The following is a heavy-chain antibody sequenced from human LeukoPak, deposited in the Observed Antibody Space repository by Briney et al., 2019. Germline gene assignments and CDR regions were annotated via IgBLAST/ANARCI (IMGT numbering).Heavy chain of an antibody. V-gene: IGHV3-23*01. Sequence: GGSLRLSCAASGFTFSSYAMSWVRQAPGKGLEWVSAISGSGGSTYYADSVKGRFTISRDNSKNTLYLQMNSLRAEDTAVYYCARDTIAAVVTWFDYWGQGTLVTVSS. D-gene: IGHD6-13*01. J-gene: IGHJ4*02. CDR1: GFTFSSYA. CDR3: ARDTIAAVVTWFDY. CDR2: ISGSGGST.